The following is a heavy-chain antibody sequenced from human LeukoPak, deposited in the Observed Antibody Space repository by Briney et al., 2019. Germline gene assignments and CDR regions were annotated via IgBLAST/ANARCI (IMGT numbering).Heavy chain of an antibody. CDR2: SGTGGRT. CDR3: AKAYDFWSGYLY. V-gene: IGHV3-23*01. Sequence: GGSLRLSCAGSGFIFSDYVMSWVRQAPGKGLEWVSASGTGGRTYYAYSVKGRFTISRDNSKKTVSLQMDGLRAEDTAVYYCAKAYDFWSGYLYWGQGTLVTVSS. D-gene: IGHD3-3*01. CDR1: GFIFSDYV. J-gene: IGHJ4*02.